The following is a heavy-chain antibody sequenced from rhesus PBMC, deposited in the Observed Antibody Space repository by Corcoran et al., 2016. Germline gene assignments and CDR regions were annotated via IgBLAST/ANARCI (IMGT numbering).Heavy chain of an antibody. CDR3: GRGAEIDS. CDR1: GYIFPYYY. CDR2: INPDNGNT. D-gene: IGHD1-44*01. J-gene: IGHJ4*01. V-gene: IGHV1S2*01. Sequence: QVQLAQSGAEVKKPGSSVKVSCKASGYIFPYYYIHWVRQAPREGLEWMGWINPDNGNTKSAQRYQGRVTMTRDTSTNTAYLELNSLRSEDTAVYYCGRGAEIDSWGQGVLVTVSS.